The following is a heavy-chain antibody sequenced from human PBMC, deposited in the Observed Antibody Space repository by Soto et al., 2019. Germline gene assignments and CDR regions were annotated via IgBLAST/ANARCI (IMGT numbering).Heavy chain of an antibody. V-gene: IGHV1-69*04. CDR1: GGTFSSYT. D-gene: IGHD4-17*01. J-gene: IGHJ4*02. CDR3: AKDRYGDYGGIDY. Sequence: SVKVSCKASGGTFSSYTISWVRQAPGQGLEWMGRIIPILGIANYAQKFQGRVTITADKSTSTAYMELSSLRSEDTAVYYCAKDRYGDYGGIDYWGQGTMVTVSS. CDR2: IIPILGIA.